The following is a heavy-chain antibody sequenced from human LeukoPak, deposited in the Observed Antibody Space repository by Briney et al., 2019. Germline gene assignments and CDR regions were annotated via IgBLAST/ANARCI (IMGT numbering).Heavy chain of an antibody. V-gene: IGHV4-59*01. Sequence: PSETLSLTXTVSGGSISSYYWSWIRQPPGKGLEWIGYIYYSGSTNYNPSLKSRVTISVDTSKNQFSLKLSSVTAADTAVYYCARVRNRSGYSYGDFDYWGQGTLVTVSS. CDR2: IYYSGST. D-gene: IGHD5-18*01. CDR3: ARVRNRSGYSYGDFDY. J-gene: IGHJ4*02. CDR1: GGSISSYY.